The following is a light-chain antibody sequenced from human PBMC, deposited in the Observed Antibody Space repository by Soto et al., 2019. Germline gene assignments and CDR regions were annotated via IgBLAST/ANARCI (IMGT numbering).Light chain of an antibody. Sequence: DIQMTQSPSSLSVSVGDRVTITCRAGQDIRNYLAWYQQKPGKVPKLLIYAASTLQSGVPSRFSGSGSGTDFTLTINSLQPEDIATYYCQKYDRAPFTFGPGTKVDIK. V-gene: IGKV1-27*01. CDR3: QKYDRAPFT. J-gene: IGKJ3*01. CDR1: QDIRNY. CDR2: AAS.